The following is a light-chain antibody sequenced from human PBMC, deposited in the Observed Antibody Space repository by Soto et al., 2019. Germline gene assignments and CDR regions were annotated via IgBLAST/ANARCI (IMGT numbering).Light chain of an antibody. CDR3: QQYVSQPIT. Sequence: EIVLTQSPGTLSLSPGERATLSCRASQGVSSSYLAWYQHKSGQAPRLLISGASSRATGIPDRFSGSGSGTDFTLIISRLEPEDFALYYCQQYVSQPITFGQGTRLEIK. CDR2: GAS. CDR1: QGVSSSY. V-gene: IGKV3-20*01. J-gene: IGKJ5*01.